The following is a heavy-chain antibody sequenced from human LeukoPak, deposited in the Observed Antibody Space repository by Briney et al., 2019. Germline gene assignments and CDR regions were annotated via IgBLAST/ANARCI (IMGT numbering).Heavy chain of an antibody. J-gene: IGHJ4*02. CDR1: GFTFSNPA. D-gene: IGHD3-10*02. Sequence: PGGALRLSCASSGFTFSNPANSWVRQAPGKGAGVGSGISGSGGGTSYTGSVKGRLTISRDNSKNTLYLQMNSLRDEDTAVYYCAKCSGSSYFFDYWGQGTVVTVSA. V-gene: IGHV3-23*01. CDR2: ISGSGGGT. CDR3: AKCSGSSYFFDY.